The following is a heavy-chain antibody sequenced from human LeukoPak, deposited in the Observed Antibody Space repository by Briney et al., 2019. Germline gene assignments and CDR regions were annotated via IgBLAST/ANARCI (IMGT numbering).Heavy chain of an antibody. Sequence: PSETLSLTCTVSGGSISSYYWSWIRQPPGKGLEWIGYIYYSGSTNYNPSLKSRVTISVDTSKNQFSLKLSSVTAADTAVYYCARESHIAAAGTVDYWGQGTLVTVSS. CDR2: IYYSGST. D-gene: IGHD6-13*01. V-gene: IGHV4-59*01. CDR3: ARESHIAAAGTVDY. J-gene: IGHJ4*02. CDR1: GGSISSYY.